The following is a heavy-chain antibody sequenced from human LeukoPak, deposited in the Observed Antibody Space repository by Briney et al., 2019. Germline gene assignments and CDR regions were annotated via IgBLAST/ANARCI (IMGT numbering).Heavy chain of an antibody. Sequence: ASVKVSCKVSGDIFSTYYIHWVRQAPREGLEWVGWINTDIGGTNSAPKFQGRVSMTTDKFITTDYLELTGLTSDDTAIYYCAGNWDLWGQGTLVTVSS. CDR3: AGNWDL. CDR2: INTDIGGT. CDR1: GDIFSTYY. V-gene: IGHV1-2*02. D-gene: IGHD1-26*01. J-gene: IGHJ4*02.